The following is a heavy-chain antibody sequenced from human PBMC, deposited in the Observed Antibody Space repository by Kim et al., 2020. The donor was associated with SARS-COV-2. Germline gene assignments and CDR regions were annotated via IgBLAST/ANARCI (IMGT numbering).Heavy chain of an antibody. J-gene: IGHJ6*02. CDR3: AKAHFSQGVNYYYYGMDV. V-gene: IGHV3-33*06. CDR1: GFTFSSYG. D-gene: IGHD3-10*01. CDR2: IWYDGSNK. Sequence: GGSLRLSCAASGFTFSSYGMHWVRQAPGKGLEWVAVIWYDGSNKYYADSVKGRFTISRDNSKNTLYLQMNSLRAEDTAVYYCAKAHFSQGVNYYYYGMDVWGQGTTVTVSS.